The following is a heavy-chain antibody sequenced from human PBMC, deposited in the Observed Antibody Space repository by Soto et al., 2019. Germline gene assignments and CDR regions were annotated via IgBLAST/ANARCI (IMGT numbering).Heavy chain of an antibody. CDR1: GDSINTDSY. CDR2: LSYTENT. V-gene: IGHV4-30-4*02. J-gene: IGHJ5*01. CDR3: ARDTASKDYDSHSYYPHFDS. D-gene: IGHD3-22*01. Sequence: KSSDTLSLTFAVSGDSINTDSYCSWIRHPPVKALEWIRHLSYTENTFYSPSLKSRLALSLDTSKNQFSLRLGSVTAADTAVYYCARDTASKDYDSHSYYPHFDSWGQGALVTVSS.